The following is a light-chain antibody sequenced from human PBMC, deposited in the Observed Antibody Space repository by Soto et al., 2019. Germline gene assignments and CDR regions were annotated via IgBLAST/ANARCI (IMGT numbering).Light chain of an antibody. Sequence: QSVLTQPASVSGSPGQSITISCTGTGSGVGTYSLVSWYQQHPGKAPKLMIYEGSKRPSGVSNRFSGSKSGNTASLTISGLQAEDEADYYCCSYAGSSTWVFGGGTKVTVL. V-gene: IGLV2-23*01. J-gene: IGLJ3*02. CDR1: GSGVGTYSL. CDR2: EGS. CDR3: CSYAGSSTWV.